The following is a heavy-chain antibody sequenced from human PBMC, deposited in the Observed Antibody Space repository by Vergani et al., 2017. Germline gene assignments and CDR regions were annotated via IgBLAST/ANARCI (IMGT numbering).Heavy chain of an antibody. V-gene: IGHV1-3*01. J-gene: IGHJ5*02. Sequence: QVQLVQSGAEVKKPGASVKVSCKASGYTFTPYAMHWVRQAPGQRLGWMGWINAGNGNTKYSQKFQGRVTITRDTSASTAYMELSSLRSEDTAVYYCARDPDYGDYGVHWFDPWGQGTLVTVSS. CDR2: INAGNGNT. CDR1: GYTFTPYA. D-gene: IGHD4-17*01. CDR3: ARDPDYGDYGVHWFDP.